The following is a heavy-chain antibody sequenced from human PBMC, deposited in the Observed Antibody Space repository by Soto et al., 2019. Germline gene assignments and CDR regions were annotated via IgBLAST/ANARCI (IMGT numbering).Heavy chain of an antibody. CDR1: GGSXTSHY. CDR2: IHHSGST. CDR3: ARQGFGQLHGLVDV. Sequence: PSETLSLTCSVSGGSXTSHYCSWFRQPPGKGLEWIGYIHHSGSTSYNPSLKSRVTMSVDTSKNQFSLKVNSVTAADTALYYCARQGFGQLHGLVDVWGPGTTVTVSS. D-gene: IGHD3-10*01. V-gene: IGHV4-59*08. J-gene: IGHJ6*02.